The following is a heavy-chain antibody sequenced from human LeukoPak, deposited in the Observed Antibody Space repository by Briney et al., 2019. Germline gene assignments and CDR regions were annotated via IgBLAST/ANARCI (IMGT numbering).Heavy chain of an antibody. CDR2: ISYDGSNK. CDR3: AREEMAFDY. Sequence: GRSLRLSCAASGFTFSSYAMHWVRQAPGKGLEWVAVISYDGSNKYYADSVKGRFTISRDNSKNTLYLQMNSLRAEDTAVYYCAREEMAFDYWGQVTLVTVSS. J-gene: IGHJ4*02. CDR1: GFTFSSYA. D-gene: IGHD5-24*01. V-gene: IGHV3-30-3*01.